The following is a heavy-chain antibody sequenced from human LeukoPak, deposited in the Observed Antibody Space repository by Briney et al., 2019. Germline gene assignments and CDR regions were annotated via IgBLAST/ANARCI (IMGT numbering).Heavy chain of an antibody. V-gene: IGHV3-13*01. CDR3: ARVAKERVGGVYYFDY. Sequence: PGGSLRLSCAASGFTFSDYDMHWVRQATGKGLEWVSAIGTAGDTSYTGSVKGRFTISRENAKNSLYLQMNSLRAGDTAVYYCARVAKERVGGVYYFDYWSQGTLVTVSS. J-gene: IGHJ4*02. D-gene: IGHD1-1*01. CDR1: GFTFSDYD. CDR2: IGTAGDT.